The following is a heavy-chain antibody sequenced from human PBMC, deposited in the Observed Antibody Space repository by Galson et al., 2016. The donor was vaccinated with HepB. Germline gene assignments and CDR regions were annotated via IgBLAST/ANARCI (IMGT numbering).Heavy chain of an antibody. V-gene: IGHV1-24*01. CDR1: QYTLSELT. CDR2: FDPEESKM. D-gene: IGHD3-3*01. CDR3: ATPYYDHPAYYGMDV. Sequence: SVKVSCKVSQYTLSELTLHWVRQAPGKGLEWMGGFDPEESKMIYAPKFQGRLTMTEDTSTATAYMELSSLRSEDTAVYYCATPYYDHPAYYGMDVWGQGTSVTVSS. J-gene: IGHJ6*02.